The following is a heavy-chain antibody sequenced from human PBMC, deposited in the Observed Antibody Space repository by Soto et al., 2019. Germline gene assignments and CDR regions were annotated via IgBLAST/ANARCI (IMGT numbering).Heavy chain of an antibody. CDR3: ARQSHMFHNWFDA. J-gene: IGHJ5*02. D-gene: IGHD3-10*02. V-gene: IGHV4-39*01. CDR1: GASISSTSFY. CDR2: IHYTGNI. Sequence: QLQLQESGPGLVKPSETLSLTCSVSGASISSTSFYWGWVRQPPGKGLQWIGSIHYTGNIDYSPSLKGRVSISVDTSKSPLSLTLRSVTAADTAVYFCARQSHMFHNWFDAWGQGTLVTVSS.